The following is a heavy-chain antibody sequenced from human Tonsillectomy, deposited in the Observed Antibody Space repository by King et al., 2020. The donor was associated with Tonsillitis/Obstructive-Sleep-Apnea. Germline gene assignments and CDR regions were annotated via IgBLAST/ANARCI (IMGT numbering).Heavy chain of an antibody. D-gene: IGHD2-15*01. CDR2: IVYSGST. CDR3: ARQVVVVVAATLTIWFDP. CDR1: DGSIISSSYD. J-gene: IGHJ5*02. V-gene: IGHV4-39*01. Sequence: LQLQESGPGLMKPSETLSLTCTVSDGSIISSSYDWGWICQPPGKGLWWIGSIVYSGSTYYNPSRNSRVTIPVDTSTNQISLKRSSLTAADTAVYYCARQVVVVVAATLTIWFDPWGQGTLVTVSS.